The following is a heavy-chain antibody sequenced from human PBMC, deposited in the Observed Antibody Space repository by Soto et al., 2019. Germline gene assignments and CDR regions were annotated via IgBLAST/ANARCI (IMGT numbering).Heavy chain of an antibody. CDR3: AREGSKSSGWYNYYYYYGMDV. Sequence: SETLSLTCTVSGGSISSGGYYWSWIRQHPGKGLEWIGYIYYSGSTYYNPSLKSRVTISVDTSKNQFSLKLSSVTAADTAVYYCAREGSKSSGWYNYYYYYGMDVCGQGTAVTVSS. CDR1: GGSISSGGYY. CDR2: IYYSGST. V-gene: IGHV4-31*03. D-gene: IGHD6-19*01. J-gene: IGHJ6*02.